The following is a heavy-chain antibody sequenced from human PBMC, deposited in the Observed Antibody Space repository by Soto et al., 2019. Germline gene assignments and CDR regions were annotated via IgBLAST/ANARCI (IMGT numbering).Heavy chain of an antibody. J-gene: IGHJ4*02. D-gene: IGHD2-8*01. V-gene: IGHV3-21*01. CDR3: ARDLGLLKSMFDY. Sequence: LRLSCLASGFSFNSFNMNWIRRAPGRGLEWVASISVSGDNIYYGDSMQGRFTISRDNSKRSVFLDLNSLRVEDTAVYYCARDLGLLKSMFDYWGQGTLVTVSS. CDR1: GFSFNSFN. CDR2: ISVSGDNI.